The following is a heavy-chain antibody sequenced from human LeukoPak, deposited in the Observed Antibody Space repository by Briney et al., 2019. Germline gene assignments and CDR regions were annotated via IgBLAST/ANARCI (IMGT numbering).Heavy chain of an antibody. D-gene: IGHD5-18*01. CDR2: VYQSGIT. V-gene: IGHV4-59*12. J-gene: IGHJ4*02. Sequence: SETLSLTCTVSGGSISSYYRSWIRQPPGKGLEWIAYVYQSGITSCSPSLKSRVTISGDRSKNQFSLELRYVTAADTAVYYCAGVDTVGDDSYYIDFWGQGTLATVSS. CDR1: GGSISSYY. CDR3: AGVDTVGDDSYYIDF.